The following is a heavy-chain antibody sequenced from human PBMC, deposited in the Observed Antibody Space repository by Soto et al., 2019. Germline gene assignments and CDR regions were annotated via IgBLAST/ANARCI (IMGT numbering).Heavy chain of an antibody. Sequence: QVQLVESGGGVVQPGRSLRLSCAASGFTFSSYGMHWVRQAPGKGLEWVAVIWYDGSNKYYADSVKGRFTISRDNSQNTLYLQMNSLRAEDTAVYYCARVDLYSDGFGGFDYWGQGTLVTVSS. CDR3: ARVDLYSDGFGGFDY. CDR1: GFTFSSYG. J-gene: IGHJ4*02. CDR2: IWYDGSNK. D-gene: IGHD5-18*01. V-gene: IGHV3-33*01.